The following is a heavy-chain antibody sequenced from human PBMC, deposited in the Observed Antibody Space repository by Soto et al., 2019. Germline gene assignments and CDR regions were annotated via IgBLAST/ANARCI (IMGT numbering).Heavy chain of an antibody. Sequence: PSETLSLTCTVSGGSISSGGYYWSWIRQHPGKGLEWIGYIYYSGSTYYNPSLKSRVTISVDTSKNQFSLKLSSVTAADTAVYYCASALLWFGEFALVYWGQGTLVTAPQ. CDR1: GGSISSGGYY. CDR2: IYYSGST. CDR3: ASALLWFGEFALVY. J-gene: IGHJ4*02. D-gene: IGHD3-10*01. V-gene: IGHV4-31*03.